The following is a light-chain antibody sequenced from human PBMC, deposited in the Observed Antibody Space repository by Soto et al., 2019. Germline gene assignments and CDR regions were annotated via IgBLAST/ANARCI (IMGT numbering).Light chain of an antibody. J-gene: IGKJ4*02. CDR3: QQRSNWPPG. CDR1: QIVSSY. V-gene: IGKV3-11*01. CDR2: DAS. Sequence: EIVLTQSPATLSLSPGERATLSCRASQIVSSYLAWYQQKPGQAPRLLIYDASNRATGIPARFSGSGSGTDFTLPISSLEPEDFAVYYCQQRSNWPPGFGGGTKVEIK.